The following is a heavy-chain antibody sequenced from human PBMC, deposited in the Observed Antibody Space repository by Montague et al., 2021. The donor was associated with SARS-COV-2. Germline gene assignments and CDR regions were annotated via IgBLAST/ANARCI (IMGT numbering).Heavy chain of an antibody. D-gene: IGHD1-26*01. CDR2: VYHSGSA. V-gene: IGHV4-34*01. Sequence: ETLSLTCAVSGGSFSGYYWCWIRQPPPQGLEWIGEVYHSGSANSYPSLKSRVTISVDTSKNQFSLTLSSVTAAATAVYYCAREAQVGAMDYWGQGTLVTVSS. CDR3: AREAQVGAMDY. CDR1: GGSFSGYY. J-gene: IGHJ4*02.